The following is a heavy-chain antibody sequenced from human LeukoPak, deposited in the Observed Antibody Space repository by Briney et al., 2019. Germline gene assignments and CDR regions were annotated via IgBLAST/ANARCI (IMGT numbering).Heavy chain of an antibody. CDR1: GFTFSSYA. CDR3: AKDSSAWVADIVATTTFGAFDN. J-gene: IGHJ3*02. CDR2: ISGSGGST. Sequence: PGGSLRLSCAASGFTFSSYAMSWVRQAPGKGLEWVSAISGSGGSTYYADSVKGRFTISRDNSKNTLYLQMNSLRAEDTAVYYCAKDSSAWVADIVATTTFGAFDNWGQGTMVTVSS. V-gene: IGHV3-23*01. D-gene: IGHD5-12*01.